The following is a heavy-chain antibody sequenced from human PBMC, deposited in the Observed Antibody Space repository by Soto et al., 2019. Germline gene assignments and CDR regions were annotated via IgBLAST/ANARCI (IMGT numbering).Heavy chain of an antibody. CDR3: AKGTYLGELSQIHY. J-gene: IGHJ4*02. D-gene: IGHD3-16*02. CDR2: ISYDGSNK. Sequence: QVQLVASGGGVVQPGRSLRLSCAASGFTFSSYGMHWVRQAPGKGLEWVAVISYDGSNKYYADSVKGRFTISRDNSKNTLYLQMNSLRAEDTAVYYCAKGTYLGELSQIHYWGQGTLVTVSS. V-gene: IGHV3-30*18. CDR1: GFTFSSYG.